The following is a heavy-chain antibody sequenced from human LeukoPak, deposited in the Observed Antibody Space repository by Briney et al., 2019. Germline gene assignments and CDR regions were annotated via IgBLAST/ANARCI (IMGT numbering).Heavy chain of an antibody. V-gene: IGHV3-30-3*01. CDR2: ISKDGSDK. Sequence: GGSLRLSCAASGFTFSDYAMHWVRQAPGKGLEWVAVISKDGSDKYYPGSVRGRFTISRDNSKNTIYLQMDSLRAEDTAIYYCARDYWWNYDYWGQGALVTVSS. CDR3: ARDYWWNYDY. CDR1: GFTFSDYA. J-gene: IGHJ4*02. D-gene: IGHD1-7*01.